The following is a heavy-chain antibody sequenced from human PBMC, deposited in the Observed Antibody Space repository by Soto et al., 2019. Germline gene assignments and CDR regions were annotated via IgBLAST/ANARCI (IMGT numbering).Heavy chain of an antibody. CDR1: GVSISSGGDS. Sequence: QLQLQESGSGLVNPSQTLSLTCAVSGVSISSGGDSWSWIRQPPGKSLEWIGYIYHSGSTYYNPSLKSRVTISVDRSKNQFSLKLRSVTPADTDVYYCARGDLTVTTFGFDHWGQGTLVTVSS. J-gene: IGHJ5*02. CDR3: ARGDLTVTTFGFDH. V-gene: IGHV4-30-2*01. D-gene: IGHD4-17*01. CDR2: IYHSGST.